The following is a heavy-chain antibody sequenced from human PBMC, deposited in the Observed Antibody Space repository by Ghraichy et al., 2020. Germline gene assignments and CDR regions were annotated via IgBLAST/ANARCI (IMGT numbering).Heavy chain of an antibody. CDR2: IWFDGGDGDNK. CDR3: ARDKGYCSTINCYSALDI. CDR1: GFTFSTYG. V-gene: IGHV3-33*01. D-gene: IGHD2-2*01. Sequence: GGSLSLSCAVSGFTFSTYGMSWVRQAPGKGLEWVTVIWFDGGDGDNKYYADSVKGRFTISRDNSKNTVYLQMNSLRAEDTALYYCARDKGYCSTINCYSALDIWGQGTMVTVSS. J-gene: IGHJ3*02.